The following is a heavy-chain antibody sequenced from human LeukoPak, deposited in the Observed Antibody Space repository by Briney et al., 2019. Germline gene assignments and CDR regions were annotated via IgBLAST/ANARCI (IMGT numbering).Heavy chain of an antibody. Sequence: ASVKVSCKASGYTFTSYGISWVRQATGQGLEWMGWMDPNSGNTGYAQKFQGRVTMTRNTSINTAYMELNSLRSEDTAVYYCARANPLDYWGQGTLVTVSS. CDR1: GYTFTSYG. CDR2: MDPNSGNT. CDR3: ARANPLDY. J-gene: IGHJ4*02. V-gene: IGHV1-8*01.